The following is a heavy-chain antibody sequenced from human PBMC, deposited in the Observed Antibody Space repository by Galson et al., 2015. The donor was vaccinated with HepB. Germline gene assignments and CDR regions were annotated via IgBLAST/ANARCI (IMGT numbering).Heavy chain of an antibody. V-gene: IGHV3-21*01. CDR3: ARDGGYNWNDGDAFDI. J-gene: IGHJ3*02. CDR2: ISSSSSYI. CDR1: GFTFSSYS. Sequence: SLRLSCAASGFTFSSYSMNWVRQATGKGLEWVSSISSSSSYIYYADSVKGRFTISRDNAKNSLYLQMNSLRAEDTAVYYCARDGGYNWNDGDAFDIWGQGTMVTVSS. D-gene: IGHD1-20*01.